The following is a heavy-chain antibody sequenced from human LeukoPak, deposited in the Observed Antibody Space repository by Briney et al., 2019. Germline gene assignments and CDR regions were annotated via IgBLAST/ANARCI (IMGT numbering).Heavy chain of an antibody. V-gene: IGHV4-39*07. CDR1: GGSISITSYY. D-gene: IGHD3-22*01. J-gene: IGHJ5*02. CDR2: MYSSGST. CDR3: ARSRGGNYYDRAAGWFDP. Sequence: SETLSLTCTVSGGSISITSYYWGWIRQPPGKGLEWIGSMYSSGSTYYNPSLKSRVTISVDTSKNQFSLKLSSVTAADTAVYYCARSRGGNYYDRAAGWFDPWGQGTLVTVSS.